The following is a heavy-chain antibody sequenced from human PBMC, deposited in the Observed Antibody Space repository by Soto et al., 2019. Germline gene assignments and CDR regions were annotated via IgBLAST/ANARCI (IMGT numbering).Heavy chain of an antibody. J-gene: IGHJ6*02. V-gene: IGHV1-2*02. CDR1: GYTFTGYY. CDR2: INPNSSGT. D-gene: IGHD3-3*01. CDR3: ARRVVINYYYGMDV. Sequence: ASVKVSCKASGYTFTGYYMHWVRQAPGQGLEWMGWINPNSSGTNYAQKFQGRVTMTRDTSISTAYMELSRLRSDDTAVYYCARRVVINYYYGMDVWGQGTTVTVSS.